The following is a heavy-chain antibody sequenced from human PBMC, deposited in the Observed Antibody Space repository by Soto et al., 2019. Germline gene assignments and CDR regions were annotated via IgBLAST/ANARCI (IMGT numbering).Heavy chain of an antibody. Sequence: GGSLRLSCAASGFTFSRYAMSWVRQAPGKGLEWVSAISGSGGSTYYADSVKGRFTISRDNSKNTLYLQMNSLRAEDTAVYYCAREGSHHHNMPGYWGQGTLVTVSS. CDR3: AREGSHHHNMPGY. D-gene: IGHD2-2*01. CDR2: ISGSGGST. CDR1: GFTFSRYA. J-gene: IGHJ4*02. V-gene: IGHV3-23*01.